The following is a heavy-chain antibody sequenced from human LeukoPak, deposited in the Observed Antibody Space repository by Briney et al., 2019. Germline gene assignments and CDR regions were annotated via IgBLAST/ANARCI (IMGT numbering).Heavy chain of an antibody. CDR1: GDSISSYY. CDR2: IYYSGST. CDR3: ARVLPYYYDSSGYYYTSGPNWFDP. D-gene: IGHD3-22*01. Sequence: SETLSLTCTVSGDSISSYYWSWLRQPPGKGLVWIGYIYYSGSTNYNPSLKSRVTISVDTSKNQFSLKLSSVTAADTAVYYCARVLPYYYDSSGYYYTSGPNWFDPWGQGTLVTVSS. J-gene: IGHJ5*02. V-gene: IGHV4-59*01.